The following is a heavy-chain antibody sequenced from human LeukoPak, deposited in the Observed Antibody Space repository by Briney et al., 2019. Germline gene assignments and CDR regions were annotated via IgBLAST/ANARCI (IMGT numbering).Heavy chain of an antibody. CDR2: IQQDGSEK. CDR3: ARDWSEGIRYDSSDDYFDI. V-gene: IGHV3-7*01. D-gene: IGHD3-22*01. CDR1: GFTFSSYS. Sequence: PGGSLRLSCAASGFTFSSYSMSWVRQAPGKGLEWVANIQQDGSEKYYVDSVKGRFTITRDNAKNSLYLQMESLRAEDTAVYYCARDWSEGIRYDSSDDYFDIGGRGPMVTVSS. J-gene: IGHJ3*02.